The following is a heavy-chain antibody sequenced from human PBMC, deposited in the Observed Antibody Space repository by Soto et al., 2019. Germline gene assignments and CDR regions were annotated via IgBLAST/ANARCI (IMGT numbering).Heavy chain of an antibody. V-gene: IGHV3-7*03. CDR1: GFTFSSYW. CDR2: VNHDGSAK. CDR3: ARGYSSSPNWFDP. Sequence: EVQLVESGGGLVQPGGSLRLSCAVSGFTFSSYWMNWVRQAPGKGLEWVASVNHDGSAKYYLDSVKGRFAISKANAKNSLYLQMNSVRAEDTAVYYCARGYSSSPNWFDPWGQGTLVTVSS. J-gene: IGHJ5*02. D-gene: IGHD3-16*02.